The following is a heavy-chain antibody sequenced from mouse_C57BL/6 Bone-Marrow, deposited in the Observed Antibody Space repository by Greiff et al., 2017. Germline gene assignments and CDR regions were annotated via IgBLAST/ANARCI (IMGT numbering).Heavy chain of an antibody. Sequence: VKLVESGAELAKPGASVKLSCKASGYTFTSYWMHWVKQRPGQGLEWIGYINPSSGYTKYNQKFKDKATLTAAKSSSTAYMQLSSLTYEDSAVYYCAGGLGRVYYAMDYWGQGTSVTVSS. CDR2: INPSSGYT. V-gene: IGHV1-7*01. CDR1: GYTFTSYW. CDR3: AGGLGRVYYAMDY. D-gene: IGHD4-1*01. J-gene: IGHJ4*01.